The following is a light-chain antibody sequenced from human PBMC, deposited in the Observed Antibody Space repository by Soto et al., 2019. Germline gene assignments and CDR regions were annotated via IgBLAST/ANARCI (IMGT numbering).Light chain of an antibody. Sequence: DIQLPHSPSFLSAFVGDRVTITCRASQAISSSVAWYQQKPGEAPKLLIYAASTLQSGVPSRFSGSGSGTEFTLTISSLQPDDFATYYCQHYKMYSPWTFGQGTKVDIK. CDR2: AAS. CDR1: QAISSS. V-gene: IGKV1-9*01. CDR3: QHYKMYSPWT. J-gene: IGKJ1*01.